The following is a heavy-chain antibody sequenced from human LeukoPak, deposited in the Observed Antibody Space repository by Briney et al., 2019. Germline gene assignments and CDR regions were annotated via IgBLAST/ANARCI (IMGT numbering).Heavy chain of an antibody. CDR3: AKGRSSWYADAFDI. CDR1: GFTFSSYA. J-gene: IGHJ3*02. CDR2: ISGSGDSK. V-gene: IGHV3-23*01. Sequence: GGSLRLSCAASGFTFSSYAMSGVRPAPGREVAWVSGISGSGDSKYYSEYVKGRFTISRDNSKNTMYLQMNSLRVADTAVYYCAKGRSSWYADAFDIWGQGTMVTVSS. D-gene: IGHD6-13*01.